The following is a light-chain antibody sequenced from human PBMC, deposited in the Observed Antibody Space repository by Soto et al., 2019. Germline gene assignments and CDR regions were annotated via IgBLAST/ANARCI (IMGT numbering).Light chain of an antibody. V-gene: IGKV3-20*01. J-gene: IGKJ5*01. Sequence: EIVLTQSPGTLSLFPGQRAPLSCRASQSLTTRYLAWYQQKPGQAPRLLIYGASSRATGIPDRFSGSGSGTAFPLTIIRLEPEDFAVYSCQQYGSSPTFGQWTRLEIK. CDR3: QQYGSSPT. CDR2: GAS. CDR1: QSLTTRY.